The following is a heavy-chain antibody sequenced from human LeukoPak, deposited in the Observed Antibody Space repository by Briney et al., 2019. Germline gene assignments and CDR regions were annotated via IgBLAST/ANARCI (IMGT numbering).Heavy chain of an antibody. Sequence: GGSLRLFCAASGFTFDDYAMHWVRQAPGKGLEWVSLISGDGGSTYYADSVKGRFTISRDNSKNSLYLQMNSLRTEDTALYYCAKDIGYYYGSGSYPDYWGQGTLVTVSS. CDR1: GFTFDDYA. J-gene: IGHJ4*02. V-gene: IGHV3-43*02. D-gene: IGHD3-10*01. CDR3: AKDIGYYYGSGSYPDY. CDR2: ISGDGGST.